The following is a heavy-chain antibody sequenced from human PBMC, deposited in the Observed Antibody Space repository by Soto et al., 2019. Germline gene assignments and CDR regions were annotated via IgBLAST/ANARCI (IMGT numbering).Heavy chain of an antibody. V-gene: IGHV4-39*01. CDR3: ARPYRYYYYMDV. CDR2: IYYSGST. Sequence: QLQLQESGPGLVKPSETLSLTCTVSGGSISSSSYYWGWIRQPPGKGLEWIGSIYYSGSTYYNPSLKSRVTISVDTSKNQFSLKLSSVTAADTAVYYCARPYRYYYYMDVWGKGPTVTVSS. J-gene: IGHJ6*03. D-gene: IGHD2-2*02. CDR1: GGSISSSSYY.